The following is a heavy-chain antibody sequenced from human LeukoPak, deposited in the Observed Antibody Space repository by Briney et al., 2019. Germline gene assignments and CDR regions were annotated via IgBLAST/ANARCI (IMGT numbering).Heavy chain of an antibody. CDR1: GVTFSSHG. CDR3: AKNLLGSESFSWYFDL. CDR2: ITDSGSGT. Sequence: PGGSLRLSCAASGVTFSSHGMSWVRQAPGKGLEWVSSITDSGSGTCYADSVKGRFTMSRDNSKNTLYLQINSLRAEDTAVYYCAKNLLGSESFSWYFDLWGRGTLVTVSS. V-gene: IGHV3-23*01. D-gene: IGHD1-26*01. J-gene: IGHJ2*01.